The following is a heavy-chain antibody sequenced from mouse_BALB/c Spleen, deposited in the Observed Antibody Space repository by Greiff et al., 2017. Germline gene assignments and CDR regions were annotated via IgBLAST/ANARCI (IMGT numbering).Heavy chain of an antibody. Sequence: QVQLKQSGPGLVAPSQCLSLTCTVSGFSFTSYGVHWVRQPPGKGLEWLGVIRAGGSTNYNSALMSRLSISKDNSKSQVFLKMNSLQTDDTAMYYCARDNGNYPHFDYWGQGTTLTVSS. CDR3: ARDNGNYPHFDY. J-gene: IGHJ2*01. CDR2: IRAGGST. V-gene: IGHV2-9*02. CDR1: GFSFTSYG. D-gene: IGHD2-1*01.